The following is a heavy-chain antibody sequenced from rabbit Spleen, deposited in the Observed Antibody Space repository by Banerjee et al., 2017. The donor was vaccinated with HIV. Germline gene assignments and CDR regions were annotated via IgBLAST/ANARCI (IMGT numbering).Heavy chain of an antibody. J-gene: IGHJ4*01. CDR2: IYTGNAKT. Sequence: QSLEESGGDLVKPGASLTLTCTASGVSFSRGYDMCWVRQAPGKGLEWIGCIYTGNAKTYYARWAKGRFTISKSSSTTVTLQMTSLTAADTATYFCARDNGSGDYIDVYFDLWGPGTLVTVS. D-gene: IGHD1-1*01. CDR1: GVSFSRGYD. CDR3: ARDNGSGDYIDVYFDL. V-gene: IGHV1S40*01.